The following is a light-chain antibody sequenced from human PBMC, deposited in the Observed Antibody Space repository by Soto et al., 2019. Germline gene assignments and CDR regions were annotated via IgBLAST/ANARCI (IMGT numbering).Light chain of an antibody. J-gene: IGLJ2*01. CDR2: DVS. V-gene: IGLV2-14*01. Sequence: QSALTQPASVSGSPGQSITISCTGTSSDVGGYNYVSWYQQHPGKAPKLMIYDVSNRPSGVSNRFSGSKSGNTASLTISGRQAEDEVDYYCSSYTSSSPVVFGGGTKLPAL. CDR1: SSDVGGYNY. CDR3: SSYTSSSPVV.